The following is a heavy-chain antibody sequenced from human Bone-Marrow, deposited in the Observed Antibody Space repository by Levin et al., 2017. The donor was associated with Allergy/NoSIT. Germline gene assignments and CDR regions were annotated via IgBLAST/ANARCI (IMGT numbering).Heavy chain of an antibody. CDR1: GFTFSSYG. Sequence: GGSLRLSCAASGFTFSSYGMHWVRQAPGKGLEWVAVIWYDGSNKYYADSVKGRFTISRDNSKNTLYLQMNSLRAEDTAVYYCASSIAVAGIPYFDYWGQGTLVTVSS. CDR3: ASSIAVAGIPYFDY. CDR2: IWYDGSNK. J-gene: IGHJ4*02. V-gene: IGHV3-33*01. D-gene: IGHD6-19*01.